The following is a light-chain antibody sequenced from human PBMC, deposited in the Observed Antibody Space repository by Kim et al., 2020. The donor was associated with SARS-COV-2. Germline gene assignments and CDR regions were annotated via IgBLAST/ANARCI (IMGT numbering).Light chain of an antibody. CDR1: SLRTYY. J-gene: IGLJ2*01. V-gene: IGLV3-19*01. Sequence: SSELTQDPAVSVALGQTVRITCQGDSLRTYYATWYQQKPGQAPILVICGKNSRPSGIPDRFSGSSSGNTASLTITGTQAGDEADYYCNSRDSNDNVVFGGGTQLTVL. CDR3: NSRDSNDNVV. CDR2: GKN.